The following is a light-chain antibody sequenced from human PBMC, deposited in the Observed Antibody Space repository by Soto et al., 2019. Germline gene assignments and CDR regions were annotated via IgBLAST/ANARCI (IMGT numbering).Light chain of an antibody. CDR3: QAWDSSTGV. J-gene: IGLJ1*01. CDR1: KLGDKY. V-gene: IGLV3-1*01. CDR2: QDS. Sequence: SYEPTQPPSVSVSPGQTASITCSGDKLGDKYACWYQQKPGQSPVLVIYQDSKRPSGIPERFSGSNSGNTATLTISGTQAMDEADYYCQAWDSSTGVFGTGTKVNVL.